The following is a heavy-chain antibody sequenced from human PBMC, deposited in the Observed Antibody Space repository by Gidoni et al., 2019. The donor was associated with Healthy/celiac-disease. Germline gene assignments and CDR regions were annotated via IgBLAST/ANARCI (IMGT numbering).Heavy chain of an antibody. D-gene: IGHD5-18*01. V-gene: IGHV2-5*02. CDR3: ARNTPMVTGGAFDI. CDR2: IYWDDDK. J-gene: IGHJ3*02. Sequence: QITLKESGPTLVKPTQTLTLTCTFSGFSLSTSGVGVGWIRQPPGKALEWLTLIYWDDDKRYSPSLKTRLTITKDTSKNQVVLTMTNMDPVDTATYYCARNTPMVTGGAFDIWGQGTMVTVSS. CDR1: GFSLSTSGVG.